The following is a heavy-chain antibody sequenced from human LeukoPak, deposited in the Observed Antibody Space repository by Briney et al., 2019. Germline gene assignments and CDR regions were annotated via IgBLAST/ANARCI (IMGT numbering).Heavy chain of an antibody. J-gene: IGHJ4*02. CDR1: AFTFMNYG. CDR3: ARDDDYGGNNLDY. D-gene: IGHD4-23*01. Sequence: DMALRLSCAASAFTFMNYGMHWFRHAPRKRLEEVALILYDGRKVYHADSVKGRFTISRDNSKNTLYLQMNSLRAEDTALYYCARDDDYGGNNLDYWGQGTLVTVSS. V-gene: IGHV3-33*01. CDR2: ILYDGRKV.